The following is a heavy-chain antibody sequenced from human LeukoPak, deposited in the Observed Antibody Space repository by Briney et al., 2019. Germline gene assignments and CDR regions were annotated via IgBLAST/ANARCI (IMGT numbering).Heavy chain of an antibody. CDR1: GFTFSTYS. V-gene: IGHV3-21*01. CDR3: AAEDSSDWYYYGMDV. CDR2: ISSSSNYI. J-gene: IGHJ6*02. D-gene: IGHD6-19*01. Sequence: PGGSLRLSCAASGFTFSTYSMNWVRQAPGKGLEWVSSISSSSNYIYYADSVKGRFTISRDYSKNTLYLQMNSLRAEDTAVYYCAAEDSSDWYYYGMDVWGQGTTVTVSS.